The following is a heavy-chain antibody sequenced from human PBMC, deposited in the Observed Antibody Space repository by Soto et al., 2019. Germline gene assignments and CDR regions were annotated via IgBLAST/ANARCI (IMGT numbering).Heavy chain of an antibody. Sequence: GGSLRLSCAASGFTFSSYSMNWVRQAPGKGLEWVSSISRSSNYIYYADSVKGRFTISRDNAKNSLYLQMNSLRVEDTAEYYCARDGPENDYWGQGTLVTVSS. CDR1: GFTFSSYS. CDR3: ARDGPENDY. J-gene: IGHJ4*02. V-gene: IGHV3-21*01. CDR2: ISRSSNYI.